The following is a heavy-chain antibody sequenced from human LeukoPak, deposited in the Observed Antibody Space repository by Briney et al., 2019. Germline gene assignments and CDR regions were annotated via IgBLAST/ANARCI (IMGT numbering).Heavy chain of an antibody. Sequence: SVKVSCKASGGTFSSYAISWVRQPLGQGLEWMGGIIPIFGTANYAQKFQGRVTITADESTSTAYMELSSLRSEDTAVYYCAAVLDTAMVNFDYWGQGTLVTVSS. V-gene: IGHV1-69*13. J-gene: IGHJ4*02. CDR2: IIPIFGTA. CDR3: AAVLDTAMVNFDY. D-gene: IGHD5-18*01. CDR1: GGTFSSYA.